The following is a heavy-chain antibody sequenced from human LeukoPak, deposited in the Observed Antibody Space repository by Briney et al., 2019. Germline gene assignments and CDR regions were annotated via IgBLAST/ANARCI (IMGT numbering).Heavy chain of an antibody. Sequence: SETLSLTCTVSGYSISSGYYWGWIRQPPGKGLEWIGSIYHSGSTYYNPSLKSRVTISVDTSKNQFSLKLSSVTAADTAVYYCARVVSMVRGVIITYYFDYWGQGTLVTVSS. CDR3: ARVVSMVRGVIITYYFDY. CDR2: IYHSGST. D-gene: IGHD3-10*01. CDR1: GYSISSGYY. V-gene: IGHV4-38-2*02. J-gene: IGHJ4*02.